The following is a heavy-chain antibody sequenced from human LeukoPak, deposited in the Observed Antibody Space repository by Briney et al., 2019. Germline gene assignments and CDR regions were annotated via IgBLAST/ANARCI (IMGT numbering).Heavy chain of an antibody. CDR1: GFTFSSYA. D-gene: IGHD1-26*01. J-gene: IGHJ4*02. CDR2: ISYDGSNK. V-gene: IGHV3-30-3*01. CDR3: ARPATNDGGSYYFDY. Sequence: GGSLRPSCAASGFTFSSYAMHWVRQAPGKGLEWVAVISYDGSNKYYADSVKGRFTTSRDNSKNTLYLQMNSLRAEDTAVYYCARPATNDGGSYYFDYWGQGTLVTVSS.